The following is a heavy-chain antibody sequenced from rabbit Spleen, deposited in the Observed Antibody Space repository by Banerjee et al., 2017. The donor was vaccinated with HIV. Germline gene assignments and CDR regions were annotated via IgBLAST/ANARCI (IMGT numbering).Heavy chain of an antibody. J-gene: IGHJ6*01. CDR3: ARDTGSSFSSYGMDL. D-gene: IGHD8-1*01. V-gene: IGHV1S45*01. CDR2: IYTGSGST. Sequence: QEQLVESGGGLVQPEGSLTLTCTASGFSFSSGYYMCWVRQAPGKGLEWIGYIYTGSGSTYYATWAKGRFTISKTSSTTVTLQMNSVTVADTATYFCARDTGSSFSSYGMDLWGQGTLVTVS. CDR1: GFSFSSGYY.